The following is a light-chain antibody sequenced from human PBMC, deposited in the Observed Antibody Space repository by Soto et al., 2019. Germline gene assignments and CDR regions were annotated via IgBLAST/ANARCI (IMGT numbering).Light chain of an antibody. J-gene: IGKJ4*01. V-gene: IGKV3-20*01. CDR2: GAS. CDR3: QQHGSSPT. CDR1: QSVSRSY. Sequence: IVLTQSPGTLSLSPGERATLSCRASQSVSRSYFSWYQQKPGQAPRLLMYGASRRATGIPDRFSGSGSGTDSTLTISRLEPEDFAVYLCQQHGSSPTFGVGTKVDIX.